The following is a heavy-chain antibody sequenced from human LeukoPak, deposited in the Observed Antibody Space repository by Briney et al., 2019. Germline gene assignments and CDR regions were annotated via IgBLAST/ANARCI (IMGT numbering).Heavy chain of an antibody. D-gene: IGHD3-10*02. J-gene: IGHJ4*02. V-gene: IGHV4-61*08. Sequence: SQTLSLTCIVSGGSISSSDHYWSWIRQPPGKGLEWIGYIYYTGSTNYNPSLKSRVTMSVDTSRNQFSLNLRSVTPADTAVYYCARDLDYVFDYWGQGTLVTVSS. CDR2: IYYTGST. CDR1: GGSISSSDHY. CDR3: ARDLDYVFDY.